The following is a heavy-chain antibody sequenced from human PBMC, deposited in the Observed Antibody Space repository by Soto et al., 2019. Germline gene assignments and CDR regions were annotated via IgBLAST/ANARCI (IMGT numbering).Heavy chain of an antibody. Sequence: GASVKVSCKASGYTFTSYNINWVRLATGQGLEWMGWMNPNSGNTAYAQKFQGRVTMTRNTSISTAYMELSSLTAADTAVYYCARALNGYGTFFDYWGQGTLVTVSS. CDR3: ARALNGYGTFFDY. CDR2: MNPNSGNT. V-gene: IGHV1-8*01. D-gene: IGHD5-18*01. J-gene: IGHJ4*02. CDR1: GYTFTSYN.